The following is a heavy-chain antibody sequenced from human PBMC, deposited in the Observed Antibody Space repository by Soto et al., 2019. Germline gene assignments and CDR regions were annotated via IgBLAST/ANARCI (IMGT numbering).Heavy chain of an antibody. CDR1: GGSFMSQA. J-gene: IGHJ6*04. D-gene: IGHD3-22*01. V-gene: IGHV1-69*01. CDR3: ARGSYDSNAGFFAMDF. Sequence: QVQLVQSGAEVKKPGSSVKVSCKASGGSFMSQAISWVRQAPGQGPEWIGGIIHFAGTVTYTKRFQGRLTLTADEPTKTAYMELSSLRSEHTAVYYCARGSYDSNAGFFAMDFCAEGTTFTVST. CDR2: IIHFAGTV.